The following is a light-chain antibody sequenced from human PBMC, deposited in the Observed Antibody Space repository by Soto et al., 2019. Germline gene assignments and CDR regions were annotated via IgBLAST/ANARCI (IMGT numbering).Light chain of an antibody. J-gene: IGLJ1*01. CDR1: SSDIGGYYY. V-gene: IGLV2-14*01. CDR2: QVT. Sequence: QYVGTRPASVSGSPGQSIAISCTGTSSDIGGYYYVSWYQHHPGKAPKLLIYQVTNRPSRVSNRFSGSKSGNTASLTISGLQADDEADYYCTSYSSSDIFYVFGTGTKVTVL. CDR3: TSYSSSDIFYV.